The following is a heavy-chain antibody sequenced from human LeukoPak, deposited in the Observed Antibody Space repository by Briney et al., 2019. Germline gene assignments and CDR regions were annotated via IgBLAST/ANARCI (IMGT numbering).Heavy chain of an antibody. CDR2: INPSGGST. D-gene: IGHD2-21*02. J-gene: IGHJ6*02. CDR3: ARVPCGGDCYSGHYYYGMDV. Sequence: GASVKVSCKASGYTFTSYYMHWVRQAPGQGLEWMGIINPSGGSTSYAQKFQGRVTMTRDTSTSTVYMELSSLRSEDTAVYYCARVPCGGDCYSGHYYYGMDVWGQGTTVTVSS. V-gene: IGHV1-46*01. CDR1: GYTFTSYY.